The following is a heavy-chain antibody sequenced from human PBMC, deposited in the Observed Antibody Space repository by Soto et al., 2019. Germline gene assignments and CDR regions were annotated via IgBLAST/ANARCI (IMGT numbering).Heavy chain of an antibody. V-gene: IGHV3-23*01. CDR2: ISGSGDRT. J-gene: IGHJ4*02. Sequence: EVQLLESGGGLVQPGGSLRLSCAASGITISNYPMSWVRQAPGQGLDWVSGISGSGDRTYYADSAKGRFTISKDLSSNSLSLQLDSLGVEDTAVYFCVKDDGGYPSTAPHWGQGTLVTVSS. D-gene: IGHD3-22*01. CDR1: GITISNYP. CDR3: VKDDGGYPSTAPH.